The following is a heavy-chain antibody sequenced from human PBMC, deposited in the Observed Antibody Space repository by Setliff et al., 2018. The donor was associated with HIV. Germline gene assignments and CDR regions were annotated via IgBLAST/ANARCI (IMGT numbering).Heavy chain of an antibody. V-gene: IGHV4-4*08. J-gene: IGHJ4*02. CDR2: IYTTQTT. CDR1: GDSTNTYY. CDR3: ARAVNY. Sequence: SETLSLTCTVSGDSTNTYYWNWIRQSPGKGLEWIGYIYTTQTTKYNPSLKSRVTISVDTSKNQFSLKLRSVTAADTAVYYCARAVNYWGQGSPVTVSS.